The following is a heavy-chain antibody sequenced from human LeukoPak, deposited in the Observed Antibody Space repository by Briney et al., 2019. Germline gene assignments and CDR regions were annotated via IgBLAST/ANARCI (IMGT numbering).Heavy chain of an antibody. V-gene: IGHV4-38-2*02. J-gene: IGHJ6*03. D-gene: IGHD3-10*01. Sequence: PSETLSLTCTVSGYSISSGYYWGWIRQPPGKGLEWIGSIYHSGSTYYNPSLKSRVTISVDTSKNQFSLKLSSVTAADTAVYYCARGRSSMVRGYYYYYMDVWGKGTTVTISS. CDR1: GYSISSGYY. CDR3: ARGRSSMVRGYYYYYMDV. CDR2: IYHSGST.